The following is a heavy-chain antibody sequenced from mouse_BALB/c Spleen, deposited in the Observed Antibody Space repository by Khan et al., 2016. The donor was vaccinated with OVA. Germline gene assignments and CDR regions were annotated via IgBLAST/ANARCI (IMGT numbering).Heavy chain of an antibody. J-gene: IGHJ3*01. CDR3: ARSNGNYWFAY. CDR1: GYTLTNYG. Sequence: QIQLVQSGPELKKPGETVKISCKASGYTLTNYGMNWVKQAPGKGLKWMGWINTYTGEPTYAEDFKGRIAFSLDTSASTAYLQINNLKTDDTATDFCARSNGNYWFAYWGQGTLVTVSA. CDR2: INTYTGEP. D-gene: IGHD2-1*01. V-gene: IGHV9-3-1*01.